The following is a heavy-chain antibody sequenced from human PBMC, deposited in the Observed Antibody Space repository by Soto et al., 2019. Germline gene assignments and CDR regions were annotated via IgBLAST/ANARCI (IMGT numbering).Heavy chain of an antibody. CDR3: ARDTRGCSTNSCHPVLNWFDP. Sequence: PGESLKISCKGSGYSFTSYWIGWVRQMPGKGLEWMGIIYPGDSDTRYSPSFQGQVTISADKSISTAYLQWSSLKASDTAMYYCARDTRGCSTNSCHPVLNWFDPWGQGTLVSVSS. CDR2: IYPGDSDT. CDR1: GYSFTSYW. D-gene: IGHD2-2*01. V-gene: IGHV5-51*01. J-gene: IGHJ5*02.